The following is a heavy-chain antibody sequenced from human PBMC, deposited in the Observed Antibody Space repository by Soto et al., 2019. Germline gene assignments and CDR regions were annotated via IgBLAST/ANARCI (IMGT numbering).Heavy chain of an antibody. J-gene: IGHJ6*02. Sequence: PGGSLRLSCAASGFTFSSYSMNWVRQAPGKGLEWVSYISSSSSTIYYADSVKGRFTISRDNAKNSLYLQMNSLRDEDTAVYYCARDQTGTIFGVVLSYYYYGMDVWAKGPRSPSP. D-gene: IGHD3-3*01. CDR2: ISSSSSTI. CDR3: ARDQTGTIFGVVLSYYYYGMDV. V-gene: IGHV3-48*02. CDR1: GFTFSSYS.